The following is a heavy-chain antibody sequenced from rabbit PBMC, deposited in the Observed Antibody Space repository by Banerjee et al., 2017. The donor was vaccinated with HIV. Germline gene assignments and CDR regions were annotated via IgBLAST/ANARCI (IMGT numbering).Heavy chain of an antibody. CDR1: GFSFSSGYV. Sequence: QEQLEESGGDLVKPEGSLTLTCTASGFSFSSGYVMCWVRQAPGKGLEWIACINTISGDTVYATWAKGRFTISKASSTTVTLQMTSLTAADTATYFCARAHNYWSYADVRLVYPMDLWGPGTLVTVS. D-gene: IGHD6-1*01. J-gene: IGHJ6*01. V-gene: IGHV1S45*01. CDR3: ARAHNYWSYADVRLVYPMDL. CDR2: INTISGDT.